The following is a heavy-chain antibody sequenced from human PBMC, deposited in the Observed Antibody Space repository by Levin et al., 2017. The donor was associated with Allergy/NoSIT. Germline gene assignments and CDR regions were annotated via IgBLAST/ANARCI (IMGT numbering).Heavy chain of an antibody. D-gene: IGHD1-26*01. J-gene: IGHJ6*02. CDR2: INHSGST. Sequence: SETLSLTCAVYGGSFSGYYWSWIRQPPGRGLEWIGEINHSGSTNYNPSLKSRVAISVDTSKNQFSLKVRSVTAADTAVYYCARGHVGSYSFYYYYGMDVWGRGTTVTVSS. V-gene: IGHV4-34*01. CDR3: ARGHVGSYSFYYYYGMDV. CDR1: GGSFSGYY.